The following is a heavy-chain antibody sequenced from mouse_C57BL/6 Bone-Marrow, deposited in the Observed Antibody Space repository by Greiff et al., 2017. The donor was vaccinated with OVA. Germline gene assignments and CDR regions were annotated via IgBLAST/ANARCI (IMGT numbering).Heavy chain of an antibody. Sequence: VQLQQSGPGLVQPSQSLSITCTVSGFSLTSYGVHWVRQSPGKGLEWLGVIWSGGSTDYNAAFISRLSISKDNSKSQVFFKMNSLQADDTAIYYCAGFYYRHWYFDVWGTGTTVTVSS. D-gene: IGHD2-14*01. CDR2: IWSGGST. J-gene: IGHJ1*03. CDR1: GFSLTSYG. CDR3: AGFYYRHWYFDV. V-gene: IGHV2-2*01.